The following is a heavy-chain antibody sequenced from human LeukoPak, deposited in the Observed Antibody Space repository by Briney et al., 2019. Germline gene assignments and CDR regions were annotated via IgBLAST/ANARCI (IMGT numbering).Heavy chain of an antibody. V-gene: IGHV1-18*01. Sequence: ASVNVSCKASGYTFTSYGISWVRQAPGQGLEWMGWISAYNGNTNYAQKLQGRVTMTTDTSASTAYMELRSLRSDDTAVYYCARDAEYYYDSRFYYYGMDVWGQGTTVTVSS. D-gene: IGHD3-22*01. CDR1: GYTFTSYG. CDR2: ISAYNGNT. J-gene: IGHJ6*02. CDR3: ARDAEYYYDSRFYYYGMDV.